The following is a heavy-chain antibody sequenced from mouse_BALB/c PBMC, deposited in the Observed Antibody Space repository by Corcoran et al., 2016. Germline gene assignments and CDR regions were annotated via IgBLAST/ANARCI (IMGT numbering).Heavy chain of an antibody. CDR2: INTYTGEP. V-gene: IGHV9-3-1*01. CDR1: GYTFTNYG. J-gene: IGHJ4*01. Sequence: QIQLVQSGPELKKPGETVKISCTASGYTFTNYGMNWVKQAPGKGLKWMGWINTYTGEPTYADDFKGRFAFSLETSASTAYLQINNLKKEDTAKYSCAREPRAMDYWGQGTSVTVSS. CDR3: AREPRAMDY.